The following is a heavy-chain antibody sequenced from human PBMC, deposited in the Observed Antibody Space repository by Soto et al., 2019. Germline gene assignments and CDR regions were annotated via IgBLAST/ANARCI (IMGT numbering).Heavy chain of an antibody. Sequence: SETLSLTCTVSGYSISSGSYRGWIRQPPGKGPEWIASISHGGTTFYNPSLTSRVPVSVDNSNYQFSLKLRSVTAADTSVYCCAKGHVRVVAGKAFESWGQGTLVKVSS. V-gene: IGHV4-38-2*02. CDR2: ISHGGTT. D-gene: IGHD6-19*01. J-gene: IGHJ4*02. CDR1: GYSISSGSY. CDR3: AKGHVRVVAGKAFES.